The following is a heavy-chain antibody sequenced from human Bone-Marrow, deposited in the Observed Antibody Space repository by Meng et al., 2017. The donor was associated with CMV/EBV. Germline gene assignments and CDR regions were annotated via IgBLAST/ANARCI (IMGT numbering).Heavy chain of an antibody. D-gene: IGHD6-13*01. Sequence: SVKVSCKASGGTFSGYAFSWVRQAPGQGLEWMGGIIPIFDTANYAQKFQGRVTITTDESTNTAYMELSSLRSEDTAVYYCARSASGQQLVRGDFFDYWGQGTLVTVSS. CDR3: ARSASGQQLVRGDFFDY. CDR1: GGTFSGYA. V-gene: IGHV1-69*05. CDR2: IIPIFDTA. J-gene: IGHJ4*02.